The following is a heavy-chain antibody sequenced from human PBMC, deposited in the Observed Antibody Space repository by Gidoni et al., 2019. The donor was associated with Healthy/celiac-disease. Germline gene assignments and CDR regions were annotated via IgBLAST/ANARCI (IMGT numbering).Heavy chain of an antibody. CDR2: ISYDGSNK. J-gene: IGHJ6*02. V-gene: IGHV3-30-3*01. D-gene: IGHD2-2*01. CDR3: ARVPLDCSSTSCYGHYYYGMDV. Sequence: QVQLVESGGGVVQPGRSLRLSCAASGFTFSIYAIHWFRQDPGKGLEWVAGISYDGSNKYYADSVKGRFTISRDNSKNTLYLQMNSLRAEDTAVYYCARVPLDCSSTSCYGHYYYGMDVWGQGTTVTVSS. CDR1: GFTFSIYA.